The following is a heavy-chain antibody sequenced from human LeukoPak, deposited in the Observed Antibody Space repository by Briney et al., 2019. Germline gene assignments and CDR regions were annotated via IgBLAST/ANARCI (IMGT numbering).Heavy chain of an antibody. J-gene: IGHJ6*02. CDR3: ASVPHITMVRGVTNRYYYYYGMDV. V-gene: IGHV4-59*08. CDR1: GGSISSYY. CDR2: IYYSGST. D-gene: IGHD3-10*01. Sequence: KPSETLSLTCTVSGGSISSYYWSWIRQPPGKGLEWIGYIYYSGSTNYNPSLKSRVTIPVDTSKNQFSLKLSSVTAADTAVYYCASVPHITMVRGVTNRYYYYYGMDVWGQGTTVTVSS.